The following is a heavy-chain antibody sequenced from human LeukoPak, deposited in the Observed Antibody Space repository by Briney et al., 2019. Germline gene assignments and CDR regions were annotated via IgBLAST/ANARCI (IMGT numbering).Heavy chain of an antibody. Sequence: GGSLRLSCAASGFTVSGHPMSWVRQAPGKGLEWVSVIYRGGNTYYADSVKGRFTISRDNSQITVHLQMNSLRAEDTAVYYCARGLQGYYDSLTGYYRGRYYFDYWGQGTLVTVSS. CDR3: ARGLQGYYDSLTGYYRGRYYFDY. CDR2: IYRGGNT. D-gene: IGHD3-9*01. V-gene: IGHV3-53*01. J-gene: IGHJ4*02. CDR1: GFTVSGHP.